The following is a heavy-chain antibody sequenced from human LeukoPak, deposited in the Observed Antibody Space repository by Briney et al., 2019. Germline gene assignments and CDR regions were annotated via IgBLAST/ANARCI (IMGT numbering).Heavy chain of an antibody. Sequence: ASVKVSCKASGFTFTSYDINWVRQASGQGLEWMGWMNPNNGNTGYAQKFQGRVTMTRDTSISTAYMELSSLRSEDTAVYYCASIEYYDILTGYSRPYYYYGMDVWGQGTTVTVSS. CDR1: GFTFTSYD. CDR3: ASIEYYDILTGYSRPYYYYGMDV. D-gene: IGHD3-9*01. J-gene: IGHJ6*02. V-gene: IGHV1-8*01. CDR2: MNPNNGNT.